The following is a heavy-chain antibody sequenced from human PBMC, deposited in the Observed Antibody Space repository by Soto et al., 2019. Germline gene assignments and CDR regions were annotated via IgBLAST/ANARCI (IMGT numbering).Heavy chain of an antibody. CDR1: GYSFTSYW. Sequence: GESLKISCKGSGYSFTSYWIGWVRQMPGKGLEWMGIIYPGDSDTRYSPSFQGQVTISADKSISTAYLQWSSLKASDTAMYYCARQYCSGGSCYPIDYWGLGTLVTVS. J-gene: IGHJ4*02. CDR3: ARQYCSGGSCYPIDY. CDR2: IYPGDSDT. D-gene: IGHD2-15*01. V-gene: IGHV5-51*01.